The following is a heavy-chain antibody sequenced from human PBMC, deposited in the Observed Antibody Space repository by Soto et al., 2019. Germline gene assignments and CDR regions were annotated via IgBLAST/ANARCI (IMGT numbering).Heavy chain of an antibody. J-gene: IGHJ4*02. Sequence: ASVKVSCKASGYTFTSYYMHWVRQAPGQGLEWMGIINPSGGSTSYAQKFQGRVTMTRDTSTSTVYMELSSLRSEDTAMYYCARGRNGYESPYYFDYWGQGTLVTVSS. CDR3: ARGRNGYESPYYFDY. CDR2: INPSGGST. CDR1: GYTFTSYY. D-gene: IGHD5-12*01. V-gene: IGHV1-46*03.